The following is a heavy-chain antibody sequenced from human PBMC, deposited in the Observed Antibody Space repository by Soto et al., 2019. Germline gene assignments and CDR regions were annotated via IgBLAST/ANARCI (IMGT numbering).Heavy chain of an antibody. D-gene: IGHD3-3*01. CDR1: GFTFSGSA. CDR2: IRSKANNYAT. J-gene: IGHJ6*03. CDR3: SRQASDFWSGKPQYYMDV. V-gene: IGHV3-73*01. Sequence: EVQLVESGGGLVQPGGSLKLSCAASGFTFSGSAMHWVRQASGKGLEWVGRIRSKANNYATAYGASVKGRFTISRDDSKNTAYLQMNSLKTEDTDVYYCSRQASDFWSGKPQYYMDVWGKGTTVTVSS.